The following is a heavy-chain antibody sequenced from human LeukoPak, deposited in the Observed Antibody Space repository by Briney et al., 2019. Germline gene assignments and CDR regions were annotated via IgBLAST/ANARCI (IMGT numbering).Heavy chain of an antibody. D-gene: IGHD2-15*01. J-gene: IGHJ4*02. CDR3: ARSGFRFVVVVAAPDY. CDR1: GFTFSSYG. CDR2: ISGSGGST. Sequence: GGTLRLSCAASGFTFSSYGMSWVRQAPGKGLEWVSAISGSGGSTYYADSVKGRFTIFRDDSKNMLYLQMNSLRVEDTAVYYCARSGFRFVVVVAAPDYWGQGTLVTVSS. V-gene: IGHV3-23*01.